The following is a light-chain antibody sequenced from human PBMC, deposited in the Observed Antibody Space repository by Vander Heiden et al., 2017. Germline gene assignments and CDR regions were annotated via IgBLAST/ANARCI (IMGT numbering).Light chain of an antibody. Sequence: EIVSLHPSGTLCLSPGDSATLSCRAGQSVSGCVLAWYRQRPGQTPRLLIYGTSSTATGIPDRFSGSGSGTDFTLTIRRLEPEDFAVYYCQQYSRSPPLTFGGGTKVEIK. CDR2: GTS. V-gene: IGKV3-20*01. CDR3: QQYSRSPPLT. CDR1: QSVSGCV. J-gene: IGKJ4*01.